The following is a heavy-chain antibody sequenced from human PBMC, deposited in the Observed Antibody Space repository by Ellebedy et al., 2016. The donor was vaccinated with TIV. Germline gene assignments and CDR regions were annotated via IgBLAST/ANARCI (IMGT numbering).Heavy chain of an antibody. Sequence: PGGSLRLSCAASGFSFSDHHMDWVRQAPGKGLEWIGRVRHKARRYTTEYAASVKGRFTVSRDDSKSSLFLQMNSLKIDDTAVYYCVASSVGNILDYWGQGILVTVSS. V-gene: IGHV3-72*01. CDR1: GFSFSDHH. CDR2: VRHKARRYTT. CDR3: VASSVGNILDY. J-gene: IGHJ4*02. D-gene: IGHD3-22*01.